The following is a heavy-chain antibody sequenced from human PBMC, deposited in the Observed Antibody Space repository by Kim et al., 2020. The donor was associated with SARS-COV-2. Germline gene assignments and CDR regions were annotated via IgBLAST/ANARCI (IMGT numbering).Heavy chain of an antibody. V-gene: IGHV3-23*01. D-gene: IGHD3-3*01. J-gene: IGHJ6*02. CDR1: GFTFSSYA. Sequence: GGSLRLSCAASGFTFSSYAMSWVRQAPGKGLEWVSAISGSGGSTYYADSVKGRFTISRDNSKSTLYLQMNSLRAEDTAVYYCATNYDFWSGYYRRYYYYGMDVWGQGTTVTVSS. CDR2: ISGSGGST. CDR3: ATNYDFWSGYYRRYYYYGMDV.